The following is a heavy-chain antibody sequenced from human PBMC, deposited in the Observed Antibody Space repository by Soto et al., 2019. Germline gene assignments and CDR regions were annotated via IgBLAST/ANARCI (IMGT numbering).Heavy chain of an antibody. CDR3: ATARGGGYECYFDY. J-gene: IGHJ4*02. D-gene: IGHD5-12*01. Sequence: GGSLRLSCAASGFTFSSYAMSWVRQAPGKGLEWVSVISGSGGSTYYADSVKGRFTISRDNSKNTLYLQMNSLRAEDTAVYYCATARGGGYECYFDYWGQGTLVTVSS. CDR1: GFTFSSYA. V-gene: IGHV3-23*01. CDR2: ISGSGGST.